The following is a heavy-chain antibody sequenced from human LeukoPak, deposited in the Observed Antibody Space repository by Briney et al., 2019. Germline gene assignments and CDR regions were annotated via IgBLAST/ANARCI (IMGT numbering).Heavy chain of an antibody. Sequence: GGSLRLSCAASGFAFSGYWMSWVRQAPRKGLEWVASIGLDGSQQKYADSVKGRFTISRDNAKNSLFLQMIGLRAEDTAVYYCGGEPRMLAYWGQGTLVTVSS. V-gene: IGHV3-7*01. J-gene: IGHJ4*02. CDR2: IGLDGSQQ. D-gene: IGHD3-10*02. CDR3: GGEPRMLAY. CDR1: GFAFSGYW.